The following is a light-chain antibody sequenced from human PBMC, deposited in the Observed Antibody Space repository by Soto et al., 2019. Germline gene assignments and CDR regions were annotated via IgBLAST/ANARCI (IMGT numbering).Light chain of an antibody. J-gene: IGKJ5*01. Sequence: AVQLTQSPSSLSASVGDRVTITCRASQDIRGTLAWYQQKPGKPPKLLIFDVSSLQSGVPSRFSGSGSGTDFTLTISSLQPEDFATYYCQQFNTSPIPFAQGTRLEFK. CDR3: QQFNTSPIP. CDR1: QDIRGT. CDR2: DVS. V-gene: IGKV1-13*02.